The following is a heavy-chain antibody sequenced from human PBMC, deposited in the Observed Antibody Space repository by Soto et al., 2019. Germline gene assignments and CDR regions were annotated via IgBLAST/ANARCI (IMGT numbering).Heavy chain of an antibody. Sequence: QLQLQESGPGLVKPSETLSLTCTVSGGSIGSSGYYWGWIRQPPGKGLEWIGSIYYSGSTYYNPSLKSRVTISVDTSKNQFSLKLSSVTAADTAVYYCARPRGISVAAGFDYWGQGTLVTVSS. CDR2: IYYSGST. CDR3: ARPRGISVAAGFDY. CDR1: GGSIGSSGYY. V-gene: IGHV4-39*01. J-gene: IGHJ4*02. D-gene: IGHD6-19*01.